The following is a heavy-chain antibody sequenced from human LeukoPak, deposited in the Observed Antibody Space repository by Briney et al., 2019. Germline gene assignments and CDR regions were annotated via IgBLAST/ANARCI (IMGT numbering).Heavy chain of an antibody. V-gene: IGHV3-23*01. Sequence: GGSLRLSCAASGFTFSSYSMTWVRQAPGKGLEWVSVISGSGGATYYADSVKGRFTISRDNSKNTLYLQMNGLRAEDTAVYYCARAAMVRGVDYFDSWGQGTLVTVSS. CDR3: ARAAMVRGVDYFDS. CDR2: ISGSGGAT. J-gene: IGHJ4*02. CDR1: GFTFSSYS. D-gene: IGHD3-10*01.